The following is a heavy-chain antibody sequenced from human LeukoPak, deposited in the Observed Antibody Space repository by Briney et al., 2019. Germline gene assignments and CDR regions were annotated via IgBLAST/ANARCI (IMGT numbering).Heavy chain of an antibody. CDR2: IYYSGST. CDR3: ARGSGSYNY. D-gene: IGHD1-26*01. CDR1: GGSISSSSYY. V-gene: IGHV4-39*07. J-gene: IGHJ4*02. Sequence: SETLSLTCTVSGGSISSSSYYWGWIRQPPGKGLEWIGSIYYSGSTYYNPSLKSRVTISVDTSKNQFSLKLSSVTAADTAVYYCARGSGSYNYWGQGTLVTVSS.